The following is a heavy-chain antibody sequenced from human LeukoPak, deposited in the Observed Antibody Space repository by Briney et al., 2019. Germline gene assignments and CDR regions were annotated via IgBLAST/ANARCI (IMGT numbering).Heavy chain of an antibody. CDR1: GFSLSGHW. CDR2: IKSDGSDT. J-gene: IGHJ6*04. D-gene: IGHD2-8*02. V-gene: IGHV3-74*01. Sequence: GGSLRLSCVGSGFSLSGHWMYWVRQVSGKGLVWLSRIKSDGSDTTYADSVKGRFTISRDNAKNTLYLQMNSLRAEDTAVYYCARDVGYAAGGLYRFGLDVWGKGTTATVSS. CDR3: ARDVGYAAGGLYRFGLDV.